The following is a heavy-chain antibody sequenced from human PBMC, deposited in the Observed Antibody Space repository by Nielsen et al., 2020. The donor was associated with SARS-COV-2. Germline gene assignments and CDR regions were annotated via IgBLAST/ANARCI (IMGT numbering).Heavy chain of an antibody. V-gene: IGHV4-59*01. J-gene: IGHJ5*02. CDR1: GGSISSYY. CDR2: IYYSGST. D-gene: IGHD3-3*01. Sequence: SETLSLTCTVSGGSISSYYWSWIRQPPGKGLEWIGYIYYSGSTNYNPSLKSRVTISVDTSKNQFSLKLSSVTAADTAVYYCARTYYDFWSGYSAGWFDPWGQGTLVTVSS. CDR3: ARTYYDFWSGYSAGWFDP.